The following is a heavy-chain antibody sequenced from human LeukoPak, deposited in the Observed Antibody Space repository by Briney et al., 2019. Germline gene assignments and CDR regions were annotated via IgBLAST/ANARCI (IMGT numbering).Heavy chain of an antibody. D-gene: IGHD3-10*01. CDR2: ISYDGDSK. J-gene: IGHJ5*02. CDR3: ARGAYYGSGNYVGEWFDP. V-gene: IGHV3-30*04. CDR1: GLAFNNYA. Sequence: GRSLRLSCAASGLAFNNYALHWLRQTPGKGLEWLAVISYDGDSKYYADSVRGRFSISRDNSKNTLYLQMTRLRSEDTAKYFTARGAYYGSGNYVGEWFDPWGQGTLVSVSS.